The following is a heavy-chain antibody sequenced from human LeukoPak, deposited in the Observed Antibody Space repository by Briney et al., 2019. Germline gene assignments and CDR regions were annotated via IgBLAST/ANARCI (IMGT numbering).Heavy chain of an antibody. CDR3: ARDYAFSYYYYGMDV. Sequence: GGSLRLSCAASGFTFSSYWMSWVRQAPGKGLEWVANIKQDGSKKYYVDSVKGRFTISRDNAKNSPYLQMNSLRAEDTAVCYCARDYAFSYYYYGMDVWGQGTTVTVSS. J-gene: IGHJ6*02. V-gene: IGHV3-7*03. D-gene: IGHD3-16*01. CDR1: GFTFSSYW. CDR2: IKQDGSKK.